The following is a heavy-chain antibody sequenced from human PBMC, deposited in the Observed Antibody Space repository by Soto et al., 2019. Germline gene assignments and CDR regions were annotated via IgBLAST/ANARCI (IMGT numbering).Heavy chain of an antibody. CDR1: GYIFTSYY. CDR2: INPFDGSR. CDR3: SRVDPGETSPIDH. D-gene: IGHD3-10*01. Sequence: QVELVQSGAEVKKPGASVKVSCKASGYIFTSYYLHCVRQAPGQGLEWMGWINPFDGSRMFAQSFQGRVTFTRDTSTSTVYMELSGLRSDDTAVYYCSRVDPGETSPIDHWGQGNLVTVSS. V-gene: IGHV1-46*03. J-gene: IGHJ4*02.